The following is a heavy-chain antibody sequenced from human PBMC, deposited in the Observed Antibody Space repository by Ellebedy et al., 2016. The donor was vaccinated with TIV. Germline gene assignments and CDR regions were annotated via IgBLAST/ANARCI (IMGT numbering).Heavy chain of an antibody. CDR2: ISSSSSTI. V-gene: IGHV3-48*04. CDR1: GFTFSSYS. J-gene: IGHJ3*02. CDR3: TTVDLPI. D-gene: IGHD2-2*03. Sequence: GESLKISCAASGFTFSSYSMDWVRQAPGKGLEWVSYISSSSSTIYYADSVKGRFTISRDNAKNSLYLQMNSLRAEDTAVYYCTTVDLPIWGQGTMVTVSS.